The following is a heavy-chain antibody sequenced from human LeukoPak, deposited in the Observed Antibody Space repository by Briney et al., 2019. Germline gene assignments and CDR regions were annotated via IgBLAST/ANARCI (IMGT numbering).Heavy chain of an antibody. V-gene: IGHV1-18*01. Sequence: GASVKVSCKASGYTFTSYGISWVRQAPGQGLEWMGWISAYNGNTNYAQKLQGRVTMTTDTSTSTAYMELRGLRSDDTAVYYCARDCSSTSCYKVYYYYGMDVWGQGTTVTVSS. J-gene: IGHJ6*02. D-gene: IGHD2-2*02. CDR2: ISAYNGNT. CDR1: GYTFTSYG. CDR3: ARDCSSTSCYKVYYYYGMDV.